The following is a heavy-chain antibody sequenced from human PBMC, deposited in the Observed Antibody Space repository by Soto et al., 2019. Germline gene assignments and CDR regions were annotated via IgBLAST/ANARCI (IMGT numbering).Heavy chain of an antibody. CDR2: IIPILGIA. V-gene: IGHV1-69*02. J-gene: IGHJ5*02. CDR1: GGTFSSYT. Sequence: QVQLVQSGAEVKKPGSSVKVSCKASGGTFSSYTISWVRQAPGQGLEWMGRIIPILGIANYAQKFQGRVTSTADDTTSXXYXAXXSLRAEDTAVYYRARGRPDGSGGSGGVRRYNWFAPWGQGTLVTVSS. CDR3: ARGRPDGSGGSGGVRRYNWFAP. D-gene: IGHD3-10*01.